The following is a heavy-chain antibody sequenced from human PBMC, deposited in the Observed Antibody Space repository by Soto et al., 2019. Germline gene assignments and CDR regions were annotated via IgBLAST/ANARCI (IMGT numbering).Heavy chain of an antibody. D-gene: IGHD1-7*01. Sequence: PSETLSLTCAVSGGSISSGGYSWSWIRQPPGKGLEWIGYIYHSGSTYYNPSLKSRVTISVDRSKNQFSLKLSSVTAADTAVYYCARVLNWNYERPFDPWGQGTLVTVSS. CDR1: GGSISSGGYS. CDR2: IYHSGST. CDR3: ARVLNWNYERPFDP. J-gene: IGHJ5*02. V-gene: IGHV4-30-2*01.